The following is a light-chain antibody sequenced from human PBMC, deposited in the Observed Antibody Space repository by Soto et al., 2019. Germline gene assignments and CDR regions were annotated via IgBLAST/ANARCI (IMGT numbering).Light chain of an antibody. CDR1: QGISSY. J-gene: IGKJ1*01. CDR3: QQYNSYWT. Sequence: AIRMTQSPSSFSASTGDRVTITCRASQGISSYLAWYQQKPGKAPKLLIYDASSLESGVPSRLSGSGSGTEFTLTIRSLQPDDFATYYCQQYNSYWTFGQGTKVDIK. CDR2: DAS. V-gene: IGKV1-8*01.